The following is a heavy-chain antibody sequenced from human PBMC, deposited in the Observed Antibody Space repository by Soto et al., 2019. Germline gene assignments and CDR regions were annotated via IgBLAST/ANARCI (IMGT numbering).Heavy chain of an antibody. V-gene: IGHV1-69*13. CDR3: ATVREVVTAIVRGYYGMDV. CDR1: GGTFSSYA. D-gene: IGHD2-21*02. J-gene: IGHJ6*02. Sequence: SVKVSCKASGGTFSSYAISWVRQAPGQGLEWMGGIIPIFGTANYAQKFQGRVTITADESTSTAYMELSSLRSEATAVYYCATVREVVTAIVRGYYGMDVWGQGTTVTVSS. CDR2: IIPIFGTA.